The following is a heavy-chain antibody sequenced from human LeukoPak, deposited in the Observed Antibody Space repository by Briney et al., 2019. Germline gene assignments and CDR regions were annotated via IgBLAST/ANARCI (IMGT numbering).Heavy chain of an antibody. Sequence: SETLSLTCTVSGGSISSSSYYWGWIRRPPGKGLEWIGSIYYSGSTYYNPYLKSRVTISVDTSKNQFSLKLSSVTAADTAVYYCASGLNGDSGSYWGQGTLVTVSS. CDR3: ASGLNGDSGSY. CDR1: GGSISSSSYY. V-gene: IGHV4-39*01. D-gene: IGHD1-26*01. CDR2: IYYSGST. J-gene: IGHJ4*02.